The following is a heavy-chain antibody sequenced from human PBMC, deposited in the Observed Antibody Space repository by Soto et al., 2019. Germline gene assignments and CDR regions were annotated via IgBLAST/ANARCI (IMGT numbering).Heavy chain of an antibody. J-gene: IGHJ3*02. CDR3: AGGGGVGVAGSAAFDM. D-gene: IGHD3-3*01. CDR1: GYPVTAYY. CDR2: INPATGAA. V-gene: IGHV1-2*02. Sequence: QLHLVHSGAVVKKPGASVTVSCSASGYPVTAYYMHWVRQAPGRGLEWMGGINPATGAAKYTQTFQGRVTRARETSTSTVFKELSGLTSADTAVFYGAGGGGVGVAGSAAFDMWGQGTLVTVSS.